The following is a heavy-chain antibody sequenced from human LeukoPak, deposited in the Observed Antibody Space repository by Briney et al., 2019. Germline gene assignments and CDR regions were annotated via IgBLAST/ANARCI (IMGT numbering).Heavy chain of an antibody. J-gene: IGHJ4*02. CDR3: ARDSEGYCSSTSCPDDY. CDR1: GYTLTSYG. Sequence: GASVKVSCKASGYTLTSYGISWVRQAPGQGLEWMGWISAYNGNTNYAQKLQGRVTMTTDTSTSTAYMELRSLRSDDTAVYYCARDSEGYCSSTSCPDDYWGQGTLVTVSS. D-gene: IGHD2-2*01. V-gene: IGHV1-18*01. CDR2: ISAYNGNT.